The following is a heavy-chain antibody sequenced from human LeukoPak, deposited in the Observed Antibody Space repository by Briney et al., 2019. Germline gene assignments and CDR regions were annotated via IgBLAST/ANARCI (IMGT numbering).Heavy chain of an antibody. Sequence: QAGGSLRLSCAASGFTFGTYEMNWVRQAPGKGLEWVSCISSTGRTKYYADSVRGRLTISRDNAKNSLHLQMNSLRAEDTAAYYCARTDSDTFTEDYYGMDVWGKGTTVTVSS. CDR1: GFTFGTYE. D-gene: IGHD3-16*01. V-gene: IGHV3-48*03. CDR3: ARTDSDTFTEDYYGMDV. J-gene: IGHJ6*04. CDR2: ISSTGRTK.